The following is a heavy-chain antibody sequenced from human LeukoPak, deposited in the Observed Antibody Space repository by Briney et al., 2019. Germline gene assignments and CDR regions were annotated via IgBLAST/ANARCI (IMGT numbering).Heavy chain of an antibody. Sequence: GESLRLSCAASGFTFSSYEMNWVRQAPGKGLEWVSYISSSGSTIYYADSVKGRFTISRDNAKNSLYLQMNSLRAEDTAVYYCARDLYGSGVRGCYFDYWGQGTLVTVSS. V-gene: IGHV3-48*03. CDR2: ISSSGSTI. CDR3: ARDLYGSGVRGCYFDY. CDR1: GFTFSSYE. J-gene: IGHJ4*02. D-gene: IGHD3-10*01.